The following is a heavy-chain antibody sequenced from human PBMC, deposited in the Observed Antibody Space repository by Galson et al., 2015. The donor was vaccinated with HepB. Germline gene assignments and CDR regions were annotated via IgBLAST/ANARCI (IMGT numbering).Heavy chain of an antibody. CDR1: GFTFSSYG. CDR3: AKDIWSQWLKRNNNVYYGLDV. J-gene: IGHJ6*02. V-gene: IGHV3-23*01. CDR2: ITGSGSST. D-gene: IGHD6-19*01. Sequence: SLRLSCAASGFTFSSYGMTWVRQAPGKGLEWVSGITGSGSSTYYADSVKGRFTISRDTSKNTLYLQMNSLRAEDTAVYYCAKDIWSQWLKRNNNVYYGLDVWGQGTTVTVSS.